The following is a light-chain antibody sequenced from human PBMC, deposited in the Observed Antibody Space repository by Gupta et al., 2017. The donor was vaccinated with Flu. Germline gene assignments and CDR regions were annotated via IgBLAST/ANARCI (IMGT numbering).Light chain of an antibody. CDR1: SSDVGSYNL. J-gene: IGLJ2*01. CDR3: CSHEGSSTYVV. Sequence: QSALTQPASLSGSPGQSITIPCTGTSSDVGSYNLVSWYQQHPGKAPKLMIYDDSKRPSGVSNRFSGSKSGNTASLTISGVQAEDEADYYCCSHEGSSTYVVFGGGTKLTVL. CDR2: DDS. V-gene: IGLV2-23*01.